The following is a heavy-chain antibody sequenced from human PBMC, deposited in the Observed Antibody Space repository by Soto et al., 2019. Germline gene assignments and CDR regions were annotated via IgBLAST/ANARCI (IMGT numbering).Heavy chain of an antibody. CDR3: ASGRRSNWFDP. CDR1: GGTFSSYA. J-gene: IGHJ5*02. CDR2: IIPIFGTA. Sequence: VASVKVSCKASGGTFSSYAISWVRQAPGQGLEWMGGIIPIFGTANYAQKFQGRVTITADESTSTAYMELSSLRSEDTAVYYCASGRRSNWFDPWGQGTLVTVSS. V-gene: IGHV1-69*13.